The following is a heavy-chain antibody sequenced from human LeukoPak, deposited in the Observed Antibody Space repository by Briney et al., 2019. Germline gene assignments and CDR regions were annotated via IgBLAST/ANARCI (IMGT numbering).Heavy chain of an antibody. Sequence: PSETLSLTCTVSGGSITTSGHYWGWIRQPPGKGLEWIGSIDCRERTTYNPSLKSRVTISADTSRNQFSLKLSSVTATDTAVYYCANYVSGTMRDYWGQGTLVAVSS. CDR3: ANYVSGTMRDY. CDR1: GGSITTSGHY. V-gene: IGHV4-39*01. J-gene: IGHJ4*02. CDR2: IDCRERT. D-gene: IGHD3-16*01.